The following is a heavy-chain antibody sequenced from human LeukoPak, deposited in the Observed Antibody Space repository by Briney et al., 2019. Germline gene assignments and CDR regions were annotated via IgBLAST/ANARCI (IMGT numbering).Heavy chain of an antibody. J-gene: IGHJ4*02. CDR1: GDTDSNYA. Sequence: ASVKVSCKTSGDTDSNYAVSWVRQAPGQSLEWMGRIIPILDRANYPQKFQDRVTITADKSTSTAYMELSSLTSDDTAVYFCASHVGAAPLLEHWGQGTLVTVSS. D-gene: IGHD3-10*01. CDR2: IIPILDRA. V-gene: IGHV1-69*04. CDR3: ASHVGAAPLLEH.